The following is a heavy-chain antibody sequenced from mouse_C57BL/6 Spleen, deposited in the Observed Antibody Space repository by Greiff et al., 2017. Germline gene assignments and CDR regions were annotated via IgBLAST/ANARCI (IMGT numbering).Heavy chain of an antibody. CDR2: IYPGDGDT. CDR1: GYAFSSSW. CDR3: AREGLRAMDY. Sequence: QVQLQQSGPELVKPGASVKMSCKASGYAFSSSWMHWVKQRPGKGLEWIGRIYPGDGDTNYTGKFKGKATLTADKSSSTAYMQLSSLTTEDSAVYFCAREGLRAMDYWGQGTSVTVSS. V-gene: IGHV1-82*01. J-gene: IGHJ4*01. D-gene: IGHD3-1*01.